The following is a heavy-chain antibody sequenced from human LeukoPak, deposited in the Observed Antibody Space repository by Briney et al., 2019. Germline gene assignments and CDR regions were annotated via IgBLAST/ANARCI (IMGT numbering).Heavy chain of an antibody. CDR2: ITGSGGGT. D-gene: IGHD3-3*01. J-gene: IGHJ4*02. Sequence: TGGSLRLSWAASGFTFSSYAMTWVRQAPGKGREWVSSITGSGGGTYYADSVKGRFTISRDNSKNTLYLQMNSLRADDTAVYYCATSQGSGWLNYFDFWGQGTLVTVSS. CDR3: ATSQGSGWLNYFDF. CDR1: GFTFSSYA. V-gene: IGHV3-23*01.